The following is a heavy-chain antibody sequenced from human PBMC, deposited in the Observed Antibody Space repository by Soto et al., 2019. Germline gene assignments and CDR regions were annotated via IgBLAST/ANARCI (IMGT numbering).Heavy chain of an antibody. CDR1: GYTFTSYG. Sequence: QVQLVQSGAEVKKPGASVKVSCKASGYTFTSYGISWVRQAPGQGLEWMGWISAYNGKTNYAQKLQGRVTRTTDTSTSTSYMELRSLRSDDTAVYYCARDLDDRWGGARYYYGMDVWGQGTTVTVSS. CDR3: ARDLDDRWGGARYYYGMDV. V-gene: IGHV1-18*01. D-gene: IGHD3-10*01. J-gene: IGHJ6*02. CDR2: ISAYNGKT.